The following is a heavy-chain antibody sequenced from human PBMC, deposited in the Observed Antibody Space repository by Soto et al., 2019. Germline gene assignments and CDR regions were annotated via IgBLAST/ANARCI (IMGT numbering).Heavy chain of an antibody. D-gene: IGHD2-8*01. Sequence: QVQLVQSGAEVKKPGASVRVSCKASGYNFTMYAMIWVRQAPGQRPEWMGWINTGNGNTKYSPKLQGRDTINRDTSESKAYMELSSLKSEDTVVYYLARGERLYFGYYGMDVWGQGSTVTVSS. J-gene: IGHJ6*02. CDR3: ARGERLYFGYYGMDV. V-gene: IGHV1-3*04. CDR2: INTGNGNT. CDR1: GYNFTMYA.